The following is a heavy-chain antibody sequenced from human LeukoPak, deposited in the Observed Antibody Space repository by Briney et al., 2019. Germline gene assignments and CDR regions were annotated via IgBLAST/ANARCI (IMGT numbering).Heavy chain of an antibody. CDR3: AGRGFWSRAFDI. V-gene: IGHV4-59*08. CDR2: IYYSGST. J-gene: IGHJ3*02. CDR1: GGSISSYY. Sequence: SETLSLTCTVSGGSISSYYWSWIRQPPGKGLEWIGYIYYSGSTNYNPSLKSRVTMSVDTSKNQFSLKLSSVTAADTAVYYCAGRGFWSRAFDIWGQGTMVTVSS. D-gene: IGHD3-10*01.